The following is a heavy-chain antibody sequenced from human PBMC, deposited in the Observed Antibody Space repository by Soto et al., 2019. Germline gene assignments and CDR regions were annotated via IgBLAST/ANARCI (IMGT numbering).Heavy chain of an antibody. CDR1: GFTFCSYW. CDR3: ARDEQVYDFRSGYFGSKYYYYGMDV. V-gene: IGHV3-7*01. Sequence: GSMSLSCAPSGFTFCSYWMSWASQAAGKGLEWVATIKQDRSEKYYVDSVKGRFTISRDNAKNSLYMQMKSLRAEDTAVYYCARDEQVYDFRSGYFGSKYYYYGMDVWGQG. D-gene: IGHD3-3*01. J-gene: IGHJ6*01. CDR2: IKQDRSEK.